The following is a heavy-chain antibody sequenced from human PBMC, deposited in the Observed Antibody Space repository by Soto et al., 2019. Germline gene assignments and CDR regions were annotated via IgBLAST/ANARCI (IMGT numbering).Heavy chain of an antibody. J-gene: IGHJ4*02. Sequence: GGSLRLSCAASGFSFSGSAIHWVRQASGKGLEWVARIRGKANNYATTYAVSVRGRFTISRDDSTNVAHLQMSSLKTEDTAVYYCTRHDPSYYDSNGFFDYWGQGT. CDR1: GFSFSGSA. CDR3: TRHDPSYYDSNGFFDY. D-gene: IGHD3-22*01. V-gene: IGHV3-73*01. CDR2: IRGKANNYAT.